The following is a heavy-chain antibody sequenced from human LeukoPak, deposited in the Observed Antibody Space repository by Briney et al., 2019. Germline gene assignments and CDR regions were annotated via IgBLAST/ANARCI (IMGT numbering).Heavy chain of an antibody. V-gene: IGHV3-21*04. J-gene: IGHJ5*02. CDR2: ISSSSSYI. D-gene: IGHD5-18*01. CDR1: GFTFSSYS. CDR3: AKDARIQLWFDDNWFDP. Sequence: GGSLRLSCAASGFTFSSYSMNWVRQAPGKGLEWVSSISSSSSYIYYADSVKGRFTISRDNAKNSLYLQMNSLRAEDTAVYYCAKDARIQLWFDDNWFDPWGQGTLVTVSS.